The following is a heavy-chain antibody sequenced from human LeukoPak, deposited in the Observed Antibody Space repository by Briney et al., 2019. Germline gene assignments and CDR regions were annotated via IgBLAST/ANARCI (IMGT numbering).Heavy chain of an antibody. CDR3: ARGEPTNYDFWSGYPGKYYFDY. Sequence: PSETLSLTCAVYGGSFSGYYWSWIRQPPGKGLEWIGEINHSGSTNYNPSLKSRVTISVDTSKNQLSLKLSSVTAADTAVYYCARGEPTNYDFWSGYPGKYYFDYWGQGTLVTVSS. V-gene: IGHV4-34*01. J-gene: IGHJ4*02. CDR1: GGSFSGYY. CDR2: INHSGST. D-gene: IGHD3-3*01.